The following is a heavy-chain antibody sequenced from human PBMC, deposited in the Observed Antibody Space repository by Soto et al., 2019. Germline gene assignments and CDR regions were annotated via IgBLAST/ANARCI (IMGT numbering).Heavy chain of an antibody. Sequence: ASVKVSCKASGYTFTSYAMHWVRQAPGQRLEWMGWINAGNGNRRYSQKFQGRVTITSDTSASTAYMELSSLRSEDTAVYYCAGESLWFGELLSYFDYWGQGTLVTVSS. CDR2: INAGNGNR. J-gene: IGHJ4*02. V-gene: IGHV1-3*01. CDR3: AGESLWFGELLSYFDY. CDR1: GYTFTSYA. D-gene: IGHD3-10*01.